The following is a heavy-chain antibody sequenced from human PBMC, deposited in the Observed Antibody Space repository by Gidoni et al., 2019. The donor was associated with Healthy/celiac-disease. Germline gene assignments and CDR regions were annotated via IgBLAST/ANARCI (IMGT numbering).Heavy chain of an antibody. D-gene: IGHD3-3*01. CDR2: IIPIFGTA. CDR1: GGTFSSYA. V-gene: IGHV1-69*01. Sequence: QVQLVQSGAEVKKPGSSVKVSCKASGGTFSSYAISWVRQAPGQGLEWMGGIIPIFGTANYAQKFQGRVTITADESTSTAYMELSSLRSEDTAVYYCARSYDPKSPTFHDAFDIWGQGTMVTVSS. CDR3: ARSYDPKSPTFHDAFDI. J-gene: IGHJ3*02.